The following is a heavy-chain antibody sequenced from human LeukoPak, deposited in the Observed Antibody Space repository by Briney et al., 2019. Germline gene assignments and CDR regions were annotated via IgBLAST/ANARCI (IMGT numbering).Heavy chain of an antibody. CDR1: GGSIGSSSYY. CDR2: IYYSGST. D-gene: IGHD6-13*01. V-gene: IGHV4-39*01. Sequence: SETLSLTCTVSGGSIGSSSYYWFWIRRPPGKGLEWIGSIYYSGSTYYNPSLKSRVTISVDTSKNQFSLNLISVTAADTAVYYCARLGLGYQDYWGQGTLVTVSS. CDR3: ARLGLGYQDY. J-gene: IGHJ4*02.